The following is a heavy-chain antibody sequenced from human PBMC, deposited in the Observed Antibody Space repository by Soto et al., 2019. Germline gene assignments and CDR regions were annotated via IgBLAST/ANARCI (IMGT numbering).Heavy chain of an antibody. Sequence: ASVKVSCKASGYTFTRNHMHWVRQAPGQGLEWMGFINVATGNARYSRKFQGRVILTRDTSASTIHMELSGLTTEDTAVYYCARDHIYCGGDCSPGWFDPWGQGTLVTVSS. CDR3: ARDHIYCGGDCSPGWFDP. J-gene: IGHJ5*02. CDR1: GYTFTRNH. V-gene: IGHV1-3*01. D-gene: IGHD2-21*02. CDR2: INVATGNA.